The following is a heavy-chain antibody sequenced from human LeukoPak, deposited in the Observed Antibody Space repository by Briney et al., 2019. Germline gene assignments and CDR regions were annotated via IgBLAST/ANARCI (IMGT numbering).Heavy chain of an antibody. CDR2: ISYGGSNK. CDR1: GFTFSSYA. V-gene: IGHV3-30-3*01. J-gene: IGHJ4*02. CDR3: ARGIAVAGTAFDY. D-gene: IGHD6-19*01. Sequence: GGSLRLSCAASGFTFSSYAMHWVRQAPGKGLEGVAVISYGGSNKYYADSVKGRFTISRDNSKNTLYLQMNSLRAEDTAVYYCARGIAVAGTAFDYWGQGTLVTVSS.